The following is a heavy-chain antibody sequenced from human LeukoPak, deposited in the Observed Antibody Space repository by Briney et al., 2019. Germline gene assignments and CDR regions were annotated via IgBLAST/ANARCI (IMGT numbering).Heavy chain of an antibody. CDR3: ARGYYYYYMDV. V-gene: IGHV3-53*01. J-gene: IGHJ6*03. CDR1: GFTVSSNY. Sequence: GGSLRLSCAASGFTVSSNYMSWVRQAPGKGLEWVSVIYSGGSTYYADSVKGRFTISRDNSKNTLYLQMNSLRAEDTAVYYCARGYYYYYMDVWGKGTTVTVSS. CDR2: IYSGGST.